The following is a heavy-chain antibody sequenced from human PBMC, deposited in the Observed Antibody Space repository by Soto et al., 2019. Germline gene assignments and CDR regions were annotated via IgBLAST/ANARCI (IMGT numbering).Heavy chain of an antibody. Sequence: DLAESGGGLVQTGGSLRLSCAIFESTVSRDWMNWVRQAPGKGLEWVAHINQDGSEKYYVDSVKGRFTISRDNAKKSLYLQMNSLRPADTAMYYCSGGVGDAFWGQGTLVTVSS. CDR2: INQDGSEK. J-gene: IGHJ4*02. V-gene: IGHV3-7*04. CDR3: SGGVGDAF. D-gene: IGHD1-26*01. CDR1: ESTVSRDW.